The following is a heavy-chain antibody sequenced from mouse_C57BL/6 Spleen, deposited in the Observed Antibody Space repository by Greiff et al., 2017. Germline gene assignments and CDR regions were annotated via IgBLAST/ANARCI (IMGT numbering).Heavy chain of an antibody. CDR3: APATMVTEMDY. Sequence: QVQLQQSGAELVKPGASVKLSCKASGYTFTSYWMHWVKQRPGQGLEWIGYINPSSGNTKYNQKFKDKATLTGDKSSSTAYMQLSSLTYADSAVYDCAPATMVTEMDYWGQGTSVTVSS. CDR2: INPSSGNT. J-gene: IGHJ4*01. V-gene: IGHV1-7*01. CDR1: GYTFTSYW. D-gene: IGHD2-2*01.